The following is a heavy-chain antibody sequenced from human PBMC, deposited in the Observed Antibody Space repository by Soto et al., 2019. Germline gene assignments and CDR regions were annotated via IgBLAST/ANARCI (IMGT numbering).Heavy chain of an antibody. CDR2: IYYSGST. Sequence: SETLSLTCPVSGCSVSSGSYYWSWIRQPPGKGLEWIGYIYYSGSTNYNPSLKSRVTISVDTSKNQFSLKLSSVTAADTAVYYCARDPLHDGYCSGGSCSGVDYWGQGTLVTVSS. CDR3: ARDPLHDGYCSGGSCSGVDY. D-gene: IGHD2-15*01. V-gene: IGHV4-61*01. J-gene: IGHJ4*02. CDR1: GCSVSSGSYY.